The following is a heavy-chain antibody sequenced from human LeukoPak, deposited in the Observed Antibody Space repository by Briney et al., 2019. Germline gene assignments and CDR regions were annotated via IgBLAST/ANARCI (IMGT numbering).Heavy chain of an antibody. CDR1: GFTFSSYW. CDR2: IKQDGSEK. D-gene: IGHD6-6*01. Sequence: SGGSLRLSCAASGFTFSSYWMSWVRQAPGKGLEWVANIKQDGSEKYYVDSVKGRFTISRDNAKNSLYLQMNSLRAEDTAVYYCARVYSSYDRGDYFDYWGQGTLVTVSS. CDR3: ARVYSSYDRGDYFDY. J-gene: IGHJ4*02. V-gene: IGHV3-7*01.